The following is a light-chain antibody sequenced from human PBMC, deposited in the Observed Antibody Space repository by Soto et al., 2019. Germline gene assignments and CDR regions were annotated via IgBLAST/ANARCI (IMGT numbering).Light chain of an antibody. V-gene: IGLV2-14*01. CDR1: SSDVGGYNY. Sequence: QSALTQPASVSGSPGQSITISCTGTSSDVGGYNYVSWYQQHPGKAPKLMIYEVSNRPSGVSSRFSGSKSANTASLTISGLQAEDEADYYCSSYTSSTLYVFGTGTKLTVL. J-gene: IGLJ1*01. CDR3: SSYTSSTLYV. CDR2: EVS.